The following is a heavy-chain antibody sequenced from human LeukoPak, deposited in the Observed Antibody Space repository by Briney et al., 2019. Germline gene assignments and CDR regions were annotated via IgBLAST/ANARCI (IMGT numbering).Heavy chain of an antibody. D-gene: IGHD3-22*01. CDR1: GGFISIYY. CDR3: ARDRVESSGYYYYYGMDV. Sequence: SETLSLTCTVSGGFISIYYWSWIRQPAGKGLEWIGRLYTSGSTHYNPSLKSRLTMSADTSTNQFSLKLRSVTAADTAVYYCARDRVESSGYYYYYGMDVWGQGTTVTVSS. J-gene: IGHJ6*02. CDR2: LYTSGST. V-gene: IGHV4-4*07.